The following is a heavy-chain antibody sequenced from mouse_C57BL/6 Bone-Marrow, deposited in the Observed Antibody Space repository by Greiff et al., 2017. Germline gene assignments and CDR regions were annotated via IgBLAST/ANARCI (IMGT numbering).Heavy chain of an antibody. Sequence: VQLQQSGAELVRPGASVKLSCTASGFNIKDDYMHWVKQRPEQGLEWIGWIDPENGDTEYASKFQGKATITADTSSNTAYLQLSSLTSEDTAVYYCTTNYYGSSPWCAYWGQGTLVTVSA. V-gene: IGHV14-4*01. D-gene: IGHD1-1*01. CDR2: IDPENGDT. J-gene: IGHJ3*01. CDR3: TTNYYGSSPWCAY. CDR1: GFNIKDDY.